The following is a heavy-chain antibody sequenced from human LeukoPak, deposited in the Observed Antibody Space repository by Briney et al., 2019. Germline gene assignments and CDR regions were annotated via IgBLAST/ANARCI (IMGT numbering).Heavy chain of an antibody. J-gene: IGHJ4*02. CDR3: ARAAGTIFIRFDY. CDR1: GGSFSGYY. CDR2: INHSGST. D-gene: IGHD6-19*01. V-gene: IGHV4-34*01. Sequence: SETLSLTCAVYGGSFSGYYWSLIRQPPGKGLEWIGEINHSGSTNYNPSLKSRVTISVDTSKNQFSLKLSSVTAADTAVYYCARAAGTIFIRFDYWGQGTLVTVSS.